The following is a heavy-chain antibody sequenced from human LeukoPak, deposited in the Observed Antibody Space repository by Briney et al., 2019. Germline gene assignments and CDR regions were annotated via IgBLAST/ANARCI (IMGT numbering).Heavy chain of an antibody. CDR1: GDSISSGGYY. Sequence: PSETLSLTCTVSGDSISSGGYYWSWIRQHPGEGLEWIGYMYYSGSTYYNPSLESRVTISVDTSKNQFSLKVSSVTAADTAVYYCAGATITLGGVIAQFDYWGQGTLVTVSS. D-gene: IGHD3-16*02. J-gene: IGHJ4*02. CDR3: AGATITLGGVIAQFDY. V-gene: IGHV4-31*03. CDR2: MYYSGST.